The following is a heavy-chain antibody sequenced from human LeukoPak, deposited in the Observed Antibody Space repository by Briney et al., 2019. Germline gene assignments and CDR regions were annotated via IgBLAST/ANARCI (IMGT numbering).Heavy chain of an antibody. D-gene: IGHD3-22*01. Sequence: SETLSLTCAVSGGSISSDNWWSWVRQPPGKGLEWIGEINHSGSTNYNPSLKSRVTISVDTSKNQFSLKLSSVTAADTAVYYCARLNYYDSSGYSGFDYWGQGTLVTVSS. CDR2: INHSGST. J-gene: IGHJ4*02. CDR3: ARLNYYDSSGYSGFDY. V-gene: IGHV4-4*02. CDR1: GGSISSDNW.